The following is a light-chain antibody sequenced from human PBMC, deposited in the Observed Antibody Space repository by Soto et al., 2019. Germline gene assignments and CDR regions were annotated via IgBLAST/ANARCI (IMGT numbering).Light chain of an antibody. V-gene: IGKV3-11*01. CDR2: DAS. J-gene: IGKJ4*01. CDR1: QSVSSY. Sequence: EIVLTQSPATLSLSPGERATLSCRASQSVSSYLAWYQQKPGQAPRLLIYDASNRATGFPARLSGSGSGTDFTLTISRLEPEDFAIYYCQQRSNWPPVTFGGGTKVEIK. CDR3: QQRSNWPPVT.